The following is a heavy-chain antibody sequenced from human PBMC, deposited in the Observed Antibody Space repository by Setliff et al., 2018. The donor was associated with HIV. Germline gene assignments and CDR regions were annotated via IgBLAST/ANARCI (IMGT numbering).Heavy chain of an antibody. CDR1: GFTFSSYA. D-gene: IGHD1-26*01. V-gene: IGHV3-64*02. CDR2: ISSNGGST. CDR3: ARDMERRDLLYYYYYLDV. J-gene: IGHJ6*03. Sequence: QSGGSLRLSCAASGFTFSSYAMHWVRQAPGTGLEYVSAISSNGGSTYYADSVKGRFTISRDNSKNTLYLQMSSLRVEDTAVYYCARDMERRDLLYYYYYLDVWGKGTTVTVSS.